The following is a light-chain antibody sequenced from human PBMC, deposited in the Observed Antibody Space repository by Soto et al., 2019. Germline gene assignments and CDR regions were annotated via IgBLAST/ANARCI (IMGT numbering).Light chain of an antibody. J-gene: IGKJ1*01. V-gene: IGKV1-5*03. CDR1: QSISSW. CDR2: KAS. Sequence: DIQMTQSPSTLSASVGDRVTITCRASQSISSWVAWYQQKPGKAPKLLIYKASSLESGAPSTFSGSGSGTEFTLTISSLQPDDFATYYCQQYNSYWTFGQGTKVEIK. CDR3: QQYNSYWT.